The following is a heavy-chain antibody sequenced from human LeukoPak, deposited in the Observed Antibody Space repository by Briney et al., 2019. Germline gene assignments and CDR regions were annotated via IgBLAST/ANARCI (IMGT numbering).Heavy chain of an antibody. J-gene: IGHJ4*02. D-gene: IGHD6-6*01. Sequence: SETLSLTCTVSGGSISSGYYYWSWIRQPPGKGLEYIGYIYYGGTYYNPSLKGRVTISVDTSKNQFSLKLSSVTAADTAVYYCARGTWSSSIDYWGQGTLVTVSS. CDR1: GGSISSGYYY. V-gene: IGHV4-30-4*01. CDR2: IYYGGT. CDR3: ARGTWSSSIDY.